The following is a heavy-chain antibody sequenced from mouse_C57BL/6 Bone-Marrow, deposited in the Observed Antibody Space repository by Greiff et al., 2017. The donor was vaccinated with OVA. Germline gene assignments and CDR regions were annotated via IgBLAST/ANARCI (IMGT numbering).Heavy chain of an antibody. CDR3: ARHVDYGSFFDY. Sequence: EVQLQESGGDLVKPGGSLKLSCAASGFTFSSYGMSWVRQTPDKRLEWVATISSGGSYTYYPDSVKGRFTISRDNAKNTLYLQMSSLKSEDSAMYVCARHVDYGSFFDYWGQGTTLTVSS. CDR2: ISSGGSYT. V-gene: IGHV5-6*01. CDR1: GFTFSSYG. J-gene: IGHJ2*01. D-gene: IGHD1-1*01.